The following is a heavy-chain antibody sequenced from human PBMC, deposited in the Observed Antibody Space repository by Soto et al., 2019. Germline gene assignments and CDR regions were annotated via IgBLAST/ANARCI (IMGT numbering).Heavy chain of an antibody. V-gene: IGHV4-34*01. CDR2: IDHSGST. J-gene: IGHJ6*02. CDR1: GGSFSGYY. CDR3: ARDQSLYYYGSGSYDYYYYYGMDV. Sequence: LSLTCAVYGGSFSGYYWSWIRQPPGKGLEWIGEIDHSGSTNYNPSLKSRVTISVDTSKNQFSLKLSSVTAADTAVYYCARDQSLYYYGSGSYDYYYYYGMDVWGQGTTVTVSS. D-gene: IGHD3-10*01.